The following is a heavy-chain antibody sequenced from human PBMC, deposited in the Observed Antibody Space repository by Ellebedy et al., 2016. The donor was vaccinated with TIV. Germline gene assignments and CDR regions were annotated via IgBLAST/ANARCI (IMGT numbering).Heavy chain of an antibody. J-gene: IGHJ4*02. V-gene: IGHV1-18*01. D-gene: IGHD3-3*01. CDR3: ARDEDFWSGHFDY. CDR2: ISAYSGNT. CDR1: GYTFTTYA. Sequence: AASVKVSCKASGYTFTTYAIHWVRQAPGQGLEWMGWISAYSGNTNYAQKLQGRVTMTTDTSTSTAYMELRSLRSGDTAVYYCARDEDFWSGHFDYWGQGTLVTVSS.